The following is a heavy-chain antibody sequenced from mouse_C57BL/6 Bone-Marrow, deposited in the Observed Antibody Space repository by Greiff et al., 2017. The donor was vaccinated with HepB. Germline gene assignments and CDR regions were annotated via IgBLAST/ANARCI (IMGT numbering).Heavy chain of an antibody. CDR2: IYPGDGDT. J-gene: IGHJ3*01. CDR3: ASSEGLLLPFAY. D-gene: IGHD2-3*01. Sequence: VQLQQSGPELVKPGASVKISCKASGYAFSSSWMNWVKQRPGKGLEWIGLIYPGDGDTNYNGKFKGKATLTADKSTSTAYMQRSSLTSEDSAVYFGASSEGLLLPFAYWGQGTLVTVSA. CDR1: GYAFSSSW. V-gene: IGHV1-82*01.